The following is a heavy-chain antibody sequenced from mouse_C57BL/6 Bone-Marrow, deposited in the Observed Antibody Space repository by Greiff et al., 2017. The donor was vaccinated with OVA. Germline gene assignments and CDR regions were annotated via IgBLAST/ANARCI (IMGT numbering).Heavy chain of an antibody. CDR2: IDPEDGET. CDR3: ARYGSSWYFDV. V-gene: IGHV14-2*01. D-gene: IGHD1-1*01. J-gene: IGHJ1*03. Sequence: DVQLQESGAELVKPGASVKLSCTASGFNIKDYYMHWVKQRTEQGLEWIGRIDPEDGETKYAPKFPGQATITADTSSNTAYLQLSSLTSEDTAVYYCARYGSSWYFDVWGTGTTVTVSS. CDR1: GFNIKDYY.